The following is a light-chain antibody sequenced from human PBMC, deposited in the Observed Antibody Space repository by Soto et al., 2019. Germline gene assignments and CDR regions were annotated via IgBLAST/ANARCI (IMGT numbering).Light chain of an antibody. V-gene: IGKV1-39*01. Sequence: DIQMTQSPSSLSASVGDRVTITCRASQTISNYLNWYQQKPGKAPKLLIYLASTLQSGVPSRFSGSGSGTDFTLTISSLQPEDFANYYCQQSYETPRTFGQGTKLEI. J-gene: IGKJ2*01. CDR3: QQSYETPRT. CDR2: LAS. CDR1: QTISNY.